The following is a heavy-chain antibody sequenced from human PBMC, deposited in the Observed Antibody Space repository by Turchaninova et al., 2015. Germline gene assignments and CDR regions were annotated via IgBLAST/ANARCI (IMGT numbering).Heavy chain of an antibody. D-gene: IGHD2-21*02. J-gene: IGHJ4*02. CDR2: INHSGRT. V-gene: IGHV4-34*02. CDR1: GGSFSGYN. Sequence: QVQLQQWGAGLLKPSATLSLTCAVYGGSFSGYNWSWIRQPPGTGMEGIWEINHSGRTKYNPSLKSRVTILVDTSKNQFSLILNSVTAADTAVYYCARGGMTPIRVDYWGQGALVTVSS. CDR3: ARGGMTPIRVDY.